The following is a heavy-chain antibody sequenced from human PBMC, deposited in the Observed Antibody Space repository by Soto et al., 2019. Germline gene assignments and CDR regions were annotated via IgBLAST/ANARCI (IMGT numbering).Heavy chain of an antibody. J-gene: IGHJ3*02. Sequence: QGQLVQFGAEVKKPGASVKVSCKASGYTFTSYGISWIRQAPGQGLEWMGWISAYNGNTNYAQKLQGRVTMTTDTSTKTAYMELRSLTSDDTAVYYCARDYEMGFGELLPNAFDIWGQGTVVTVSS. CDR3: ARDYEMGFGELLPNAFDI. CDR1: GYTFTSYG. CDR2: ISAYNGNT. V-gene: IGHV1-18*01. D-gene: IGHD3-10*01.